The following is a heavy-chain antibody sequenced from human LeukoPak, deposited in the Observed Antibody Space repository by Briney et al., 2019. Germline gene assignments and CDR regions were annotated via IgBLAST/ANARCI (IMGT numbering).Heavy chain of an antibody. D-gene: IGHD3-16*02. J-gene: IGHJ4*02. CDR1: GGSISSYY. CDR3: ASHYDYVWGSYRN. V-gene: IGHV4-59*01. CDR2: IYYSGST. Sequence: KPSETLSLTCTVSGGSISSYYWSWIRQPPGKGLEWIGYIYYSGSTNYNPSLKSRVTISVDTSKNQFSLKLSSVTAADTAVYYCASHYDYVWGSYRNWGQGTLVTVSS.